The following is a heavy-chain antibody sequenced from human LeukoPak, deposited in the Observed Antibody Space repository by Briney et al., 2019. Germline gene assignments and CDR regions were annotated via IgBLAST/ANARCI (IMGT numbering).Heavy chain of an antibody. V-gene: IGHV3-23*01. J-gene: IGHJ4*02. Sequence: GGSLRLSCAASGFTFSGYAMSWVRQAPGKGLEWVSAISGSGGSTYYADSVKGRFTISRDNSKNTLYLQMNSLRAEDTAVYYCAKDRIYGSGSYNPAYFDYWGQGTLVTVSS. CDR2: ISGSGGST. CDR1: GFTFSGYA. CDR3: AKDRIYGSGSYNPAYFDY. D-gene: IGHD3-10*01.